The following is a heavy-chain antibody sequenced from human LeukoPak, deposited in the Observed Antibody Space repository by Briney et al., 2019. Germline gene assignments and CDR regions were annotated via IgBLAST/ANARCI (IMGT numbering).Heavy chain of an antibody. CDR2: INHSGST. D-gene: IGHD1-26*01. CDR3: ARGRKLIVGATYFDY. CDR1: GVSFSGYY. J-gene: IGHJ4*02. V-gene: IGHV4-34*01. Sequence: PSETLSLTCAVYGVSFSGYYWSWIRQPPGKGLEWIGEINHSGSTNYNPSLKSRVTISVDTSKNQFSLKLSSVTAADTAVYYCARGRKLIVGATYFDYWGQGTLVTVSS.